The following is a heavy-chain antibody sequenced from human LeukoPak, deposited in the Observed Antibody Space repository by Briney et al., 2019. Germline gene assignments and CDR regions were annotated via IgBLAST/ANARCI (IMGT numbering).Heavy chain of an antibody. CDR2: IIPIFGTA. CDR3: ARGYYDSSDHRFDP. Sequence: ASVKVSCKASGGTFSSYAISWVRQAPGQGLEWMGGIIPIFGTANYAQKFQGRVTITADESTSTAYMELSSLRSEDTAVYYCARGYYDSSDHRFDPRGQGTLVTVSS. D-gene: IGHD3-22*01. V-gene: IGHV1-69*13. J-gene: IGHJ5*02. CDR1: GGTFSSYA.